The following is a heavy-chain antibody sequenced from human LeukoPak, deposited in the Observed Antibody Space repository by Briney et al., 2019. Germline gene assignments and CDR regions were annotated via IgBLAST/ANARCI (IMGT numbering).Heavy chain of an antibody. J-gene: IGHJ4*02. CDR3: ARDRPYDYVWGRPFDY. CDR2: MNPNNGNT. CDR1: GYTFTSYD. Sequence: ASVKVSCKAPGYTFTSYDINWVRQATGQGLEWMGWMNPNNGNTGYAQKFQGRVTMTRNTSISTAYMELRSLRSDDTAVYYCARDRPYDYVWGRPFDYWGQGTLVTVSS. D-gene: IGHD3-16*01. V-gene: IGHV1-8*01.